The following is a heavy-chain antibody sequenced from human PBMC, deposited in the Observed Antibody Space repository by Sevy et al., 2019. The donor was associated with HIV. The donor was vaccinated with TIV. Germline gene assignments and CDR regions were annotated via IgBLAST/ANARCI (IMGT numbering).Heavy chain of an antibody. CDR2: IKPAGSEV. CDR1: GLTFTNFW. V-gene: IGHV3-7*01. J-gene: IGHJ4*02. D-gene: IGHD6-19*01. Sequence: GGSLRLSCGASGLTFTNFWMSWVRQAPGKGLEWVANIKPAGSEVYYVDSVKGRFSVSRDNAKNSVYLQMNSLRAEDTAVYYCTKLYASGLYLDYWGQGTLVTVSS. CDR3: TKLYASGLYLDY.